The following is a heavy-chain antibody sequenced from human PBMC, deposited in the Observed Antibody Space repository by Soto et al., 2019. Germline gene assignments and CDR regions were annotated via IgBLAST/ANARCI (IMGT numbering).Heavy chain of an antibody. CDR1: GGSISSSSYY. J-gene: IGHJ4*02. Sequence: PSETLSLTCTVSGGSISSSSYYWGWIRQPPGKGLEWIGSIYYSGSTYYNPSLKSRVTISVDTSKNQFSLKLSSVTAADTAVYYCARFPYDSSGYYDDYWGQGTLVTVSS. D-gene: IGHD3-22*01. V-gene: IGHV4-39*01. CDR3: ARFPYDSSGYYDDY. CDR2: IYYSGST.